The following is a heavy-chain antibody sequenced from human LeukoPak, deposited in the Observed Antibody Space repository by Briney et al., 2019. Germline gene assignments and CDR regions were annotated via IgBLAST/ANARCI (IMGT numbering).Heavy chain of an antibody. Sequence: PETLSLTCTVSGGSLTSYYWSWVRQPPGKGLECVGHLYYSVSTNYNPSLKSRVTISLDTSKNQFSLKLSSVTAANTAVYYCARWGYSSGWYSMYAFDYWGQGTLVTVSS. V-gene: IGHV4-59*08. D-gene: IGHD6-19*01. CDR1: GGSLTSYY. CDR2: LYYSVST. CDR3: ARWGYSSGWYSMYAFDY. J-gene: IGHJ4*02.